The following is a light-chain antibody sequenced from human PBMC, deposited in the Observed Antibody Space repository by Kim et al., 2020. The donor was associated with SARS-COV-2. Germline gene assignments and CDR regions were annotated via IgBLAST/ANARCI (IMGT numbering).Light chain of an antibody. J-gene: IGKJ2*01. CDR3: QQYVSSPYT. CDR2: GAS. Sequence: LSPEERATLSCRASQGVSGSYLAWYQQKPGQAPRLLIYGASSRATGFPDRFSGSGSGTDFTLTISRLEPEDFAVYYCQQYVSSPYTFGQGTKLEI. V-gene: IGKV3-20*01. CDR1: QGVSGSY.